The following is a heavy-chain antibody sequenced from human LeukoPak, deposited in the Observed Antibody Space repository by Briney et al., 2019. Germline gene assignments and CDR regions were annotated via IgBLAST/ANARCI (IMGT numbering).Heavy chain of an antibody. CDR1: GGSFSGYY. CDR2: IYYSGST. CDR3: ARSYDSRGYYYYGMDV. V-gene: IGHV4-59*01. D-gene: IGHD3-22*01. Sequence: PSETLSLTCAVYGGSFSGYYWSWIRQPPGKGLEWIGYIYYSGSTNYNPSLKSRVTISLDTSKNQFSLKLTSVTAADTAVYYCARSYDSRGYYYYGMDVWGLGTTVTVSS. J-gene: IGHJ6*02.